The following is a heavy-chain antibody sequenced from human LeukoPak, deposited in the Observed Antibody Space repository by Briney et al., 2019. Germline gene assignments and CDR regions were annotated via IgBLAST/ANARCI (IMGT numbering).Heavy chain of an antibody. V-gene: IGHV3-21*01. CDR3: ARGSSWSIYYFDY. Sequence: GGSLRLSCVASGFTFTKNSMNWVRQARGKGLECVSSISSGSTYIYYADSVRGRFTISRDNAKNSLSLQMNSLRGEDTAVYYCARGSSWSIYYFDYWGQGALVSVSS. J-gene: IGHJ4*02. CDR2: ISSGSTYI. D-gene: IGHD6-6*01. CDR1: GFTFTKNS.